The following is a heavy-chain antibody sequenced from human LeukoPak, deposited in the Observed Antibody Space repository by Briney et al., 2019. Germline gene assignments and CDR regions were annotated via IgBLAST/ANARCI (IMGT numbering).Heavy chain of an antibody. Sequence: ASVKVSCKASGYTFTNYYMHWVRQAPGQGLEWMGIINPSGDSAIYAHNFQGRVTMTRDTSTSTVYMELSSLRSEDTAVYYCASPPSISSSYYYYDMDVWGQGTTVTVSS. J-gene: IGHJ6*02. CDR1: GYTFTNYY. CDR3: ASPPSISSSYYYYDMDV. V-gene: IGHV1-46*01. D-gene: IGHD6-6*01. CDR2: INPSGDSA.